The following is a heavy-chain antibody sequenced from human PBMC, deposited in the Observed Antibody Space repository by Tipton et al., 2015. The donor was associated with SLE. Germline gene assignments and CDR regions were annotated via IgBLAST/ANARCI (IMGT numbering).Heavy chain of an antibody. CDR2: ISGSGGTP. D-gene: IGHD2-2*01. J-gene: IGHJ6*02. V-gene: IGHV3-23*01. Sequence: SLRLSCAASGFTFSIYSMSWVRQAPGKGLEWVSTISGSGGTPYYTDSVKGRFTISRDNSKNRLYLLMNSLRAEDTAVYFCARDESTYYYSYGMDVWGQGATVTVSS. CDR1: GFTFSIYS. CDR3: ARDESTYYYSYGMDV.